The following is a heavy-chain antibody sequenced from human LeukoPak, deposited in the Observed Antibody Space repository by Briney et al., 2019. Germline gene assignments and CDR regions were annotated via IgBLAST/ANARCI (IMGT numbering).Heavy chain of an antibody. CDR2: ISGSGGST. CDR1: GLTFSSYA. V-gene: IGHV3-23*01. D-gene: IGHD6-19*01. Sequence: PEGSLRLSCAASGLTFSSYAMSWVRQAPGKGLEWVSAISGSGGSTYYADSVKGRFTISRDNSKNTLYLQMNSLRAEDTAVYYCAKRNEYSSGSYDYWGQGTLVTVSS. CDR3: AKRNEYSSGSYDY. J-gene: IGHJ4*02.